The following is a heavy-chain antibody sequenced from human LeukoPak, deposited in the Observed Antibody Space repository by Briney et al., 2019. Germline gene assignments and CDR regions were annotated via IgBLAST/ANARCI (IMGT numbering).Heavy chain of an antibody. V-gene: IGHV1-24*01. J-gene: IGHJ3*02. CDR2: FDPEDGET. D-gene: IGHD3-22*01. CDR3: ATGGPPTMSSTQDAFDI. Sequence: GASVKVSCKVSGYTLTELSMHWVRQAPGKGLEWMGGFDPEDGETIYAQKSQGRVTMTEDTSTDTAYMELSSLRSEDTAVYYCATGGPPTMSSTQDAFDIWGQGTMVTVSS. CDR1: GYTLTELS.